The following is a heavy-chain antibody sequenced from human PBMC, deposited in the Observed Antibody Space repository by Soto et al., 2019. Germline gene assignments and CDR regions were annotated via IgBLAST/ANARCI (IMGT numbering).Heavy chain of an antibody. D-gene: IGHD2-2*01. CDR1: GFTFSTYW. CDR2: INQDGSEK. V-gene: IGHV3-7*01. J-gene: IGHJ4*02. CDR3: ARARGWNIVIIPAASDY. Sequence: EVQLVESGGGLVQPGGSLRLSCAASGFTFSTYWMRWVRQAPGKGLEWVANINQDGSEKYYVDSVKGRFTISRDNAKNSLYLQMTSLRADDTAVYYCARARGWNIVIIPAASDYWGQGTLVTVSS.